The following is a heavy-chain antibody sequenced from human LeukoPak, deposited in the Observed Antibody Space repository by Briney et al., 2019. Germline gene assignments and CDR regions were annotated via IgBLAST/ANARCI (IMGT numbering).Heavy chain of an antibody. CDR3: AKARGWSGPIHDAFDI. J-gene: IGHJ3*02. Sequence: PGGSLRLSCAAPEFTFSTYAMNWVRQAPGKGLEWVSAISGDGGGTYYADSVKGRFTISRDNSKGTLYLQMNNLRAEDTAVYYCAKARGWSGPIHDAFDIWGQGTMVTVSS. CDR2: ISGDGGGT. D-gene: IGHD3-3*01. V-gene: IGHV3-23*01. CDR1: EFTFSTYA.